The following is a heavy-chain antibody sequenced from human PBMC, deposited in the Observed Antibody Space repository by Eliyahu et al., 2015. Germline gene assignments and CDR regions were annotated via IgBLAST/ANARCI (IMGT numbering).Heavy chain of an antibody. CDR1: XXXFXSYA. J-gene: IGHJ5*02. CDR2: INAGNGNT. D-gene: IGHD2-2*01. Sequence: QVQLVQSGAEVKKPGASVKVSCKASXXXFXSYAXXWXRXAPGQRLEWMGWINAGNGNTKYSQKFQGRVTITRDTSASTAYMELSSLRSEDTAVYYCARDRPYVVVPAATFDPWGQGTLVTVSS. V-gene: IGHV1-3*01. CDR3: ARDRPYVVVPAATFDP.